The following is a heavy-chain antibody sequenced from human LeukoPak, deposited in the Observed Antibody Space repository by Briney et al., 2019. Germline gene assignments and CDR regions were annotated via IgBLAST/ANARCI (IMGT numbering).Heavy chain of an antibody. CDR3: ARDRRILYSTDYYYMDV. D-gene: IGHD2-8*01. V-gene: IGHV3-53*01. J-gene: IGHJ6*03. CDR2: IYSGGST. CDR1: GFTFSSNY. Sequence: GGSLRLSCAASGFTFSSNYMSWVRQAPGKGLEWVSVIYSGGSTYYADSVKGRFTISRDNSKNTLYLQMNSLRAEDTAVYYCARDRRILYSTDYYYMDVWGKGTTVTVSS.